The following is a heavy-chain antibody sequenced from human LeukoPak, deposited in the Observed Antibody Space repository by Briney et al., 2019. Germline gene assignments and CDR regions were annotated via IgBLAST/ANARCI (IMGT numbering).Heavy chain of an antibody. CDR2: IYPGGGGT. V-gene: IGHV1-46*01. Sequence: GSVKVSCKASGYIFTNKYIHWVRQAPGRGLEWMGVIYPGGGGTTYAQNFQGRVTMTRDTSTSTVYMELSSLRSDDTAVYYCARDFNENSGNYSLFDYWGQGTLVTVSS. D-gene: IGHD3-22*01. J-gene: IGHJ4*02. CDR1: GYIFTNKY. CDR3: ARDFNENSGNYSLFDY.